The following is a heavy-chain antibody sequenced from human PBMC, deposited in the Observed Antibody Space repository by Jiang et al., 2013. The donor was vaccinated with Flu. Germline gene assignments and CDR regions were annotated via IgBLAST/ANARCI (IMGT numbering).Heavy chain of an antibody. D-gene: IGHD3-22*01. CDR1: GHTFTTYD. CDR3: ARDGATYYYDSSGYAQDY. J-gene: IGHJ4*02. V-gene: IGHV1-18*01. Sequence: GAEVKKPGASVKVSCKASGHTFTTYDINWVRQAPGQGLEWMGWISAYNGNTNYAQKLQGRVTMTTDTSTSTAYMELRSLRSDDTAVYYCARDGATYYYDSSGYAQDYWGQGTLVTVSS. CDR2: ISAYNGNT.